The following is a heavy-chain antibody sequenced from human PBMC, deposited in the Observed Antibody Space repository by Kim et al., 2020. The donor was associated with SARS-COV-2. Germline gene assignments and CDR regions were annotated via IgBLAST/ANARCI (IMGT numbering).Heavy chain of an antibody. CDR3: ARVHYPEPYFDY. V-gene: IGHV1-18*01. J-gene: IGHJ4*02. D-gene: IGHD1-1*01. Sequence: NYAQKLQGRVTMTTDPSTSTAYMELRSLRSDDTAVYYCARVHYPEPYFDYWGQGTLVTVSS.